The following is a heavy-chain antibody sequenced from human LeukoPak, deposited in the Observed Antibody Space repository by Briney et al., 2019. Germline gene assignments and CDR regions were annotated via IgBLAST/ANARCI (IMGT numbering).Heavy chain of an antibody. Sequence: SVKVSCKASGGTFSSYAISWVRQAPGQGLEWMGGIIPIFGTANYAQKFQGRVTITADESTSTAYMELSSLRSDDTAVYYCARGRYCSSTSCLWDFDYWGQGTLVTVSS. CDR1: GGTFSSYA. D-gene: IGHD2-2*01. J-gene: IGHJ4*02. V-gene: IGHV1-69*13. CDR3: ARGRYCSSTSCLWDFDY. CDR2: IIPIFGTA.